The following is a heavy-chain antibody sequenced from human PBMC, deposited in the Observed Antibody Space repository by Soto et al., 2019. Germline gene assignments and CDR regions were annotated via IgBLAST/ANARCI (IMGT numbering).Heavy chain of an antibody. J-gene: IGHJ6*02. CDR1: GYTFTAYY. V-gene: IGHV1-2*04. CDR2: INPNTGGI. CDR3: AREGLGGGLDV. D-gene: IGHD3-9*01. Sequence: QVQLVQSGAEVKRPGASVKVSCKASGYTFTAYYIHWVRQPPGQGLEWMGWINPNTGGINYAQTFQGWVTMTRDTSISTAYMELSSLRSDDRAVYYCAREGLGGGLDVWGQGTTVTVSS.